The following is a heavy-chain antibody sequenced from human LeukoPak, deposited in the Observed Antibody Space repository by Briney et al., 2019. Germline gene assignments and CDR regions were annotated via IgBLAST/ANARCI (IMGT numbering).Heavy chain of an antibody. Sequence: GGSLRLSCAASGFIFSSYAMHWVRQAPGKGPEWVAVIWYDGSKTYYADSVMGRFTISRDNSKSTLFLEMNSLRVEDTAVYHCAKAICASETTPPHYWGQGTLLTVSS. D-gene: IGHD1-14*01. J-gene: IGHJ4*02. CDR3: AKAICASETTPPHY. V-gene: IGHV3-30*02. CDR2: IWYDGSKT. CDR1: GFIFSSYA.